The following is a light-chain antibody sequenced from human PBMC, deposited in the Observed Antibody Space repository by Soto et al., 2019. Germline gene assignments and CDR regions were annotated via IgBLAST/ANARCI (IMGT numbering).Light chain of an antibody. CDR2: GAS. Sequence: EILLTQSPGTLSLSPGERATLSCRASQRVTSEYLSWYQQRPGKAPRLIIYGASTRATGVPARLSGSGYGTDLTLTVSSMQNEDFAIYYCQQDFNLPITFGQGTRLEIK. V-gene: IGKV3D-7*01. CDR3: QQDFNLPIT. CDR1: QRVTSEY. J-gene: IGKJ5*01.